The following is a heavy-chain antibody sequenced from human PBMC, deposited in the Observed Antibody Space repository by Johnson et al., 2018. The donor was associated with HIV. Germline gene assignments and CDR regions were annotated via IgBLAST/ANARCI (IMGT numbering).Heavy chain of an antibody. CDR2: ISSRGKAT. CDR3: AKDRTNWGYDAFDI. CDR1: GVSFSDYY. D-gene: IGHD3-16*01. J-gene: IGHJ3*02. Sequence: QVQLVESGGGLVKPGGSLRLSCAASGVSFSDYYMSWIRQAPAKGLEWVSYISSRGKATYYSDSVKGRFTIFRDNSENTLFLQMNRLRAEDTAVYYCAKDRTNWGYDAFDIWGQGTMVTVSS. V-gene: IGHV3-11*04.